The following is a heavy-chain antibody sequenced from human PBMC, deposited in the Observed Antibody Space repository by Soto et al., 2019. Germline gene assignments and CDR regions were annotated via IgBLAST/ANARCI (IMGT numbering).Heavy chain of an antibody. CDR3: ARDRSSGWHRGSFDY. V-gene: IGHV3-30-3*01. CDR1: GFTFSSYA. D-gene: IGHD6-19*01. Sequence: LGGSLRLSCAASGFTFSSYAMHWVRQAPGKGLEWVAVISYDGSNKYYADSVKGRFTISRDNSKNTLYLQMNSLRAEDTAVYYCARDRSSGWHRGSFDYWGQGTLVTVSS. J-gene: IGHJ4*02. CDR2: ISYDGSNK.